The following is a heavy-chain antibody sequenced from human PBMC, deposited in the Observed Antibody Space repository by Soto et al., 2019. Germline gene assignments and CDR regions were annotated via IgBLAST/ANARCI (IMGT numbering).Heavy chain of an antibody. D-gene: IGHD3-3*01. V-gene: IGHV5-51*01. CDR1: GYSFTSYW. CDR3: ARGGVSTRTFDY. J-gene: IGHJ4*01. CDR2: IYPSDSDT. Sequence: GESLKISCKGSGYSFTSYWIGWVRQMPGKGLELMGIIYPSDSDTRYRPSFQGQVTISADKSISSASLQWSSLRASDTAMYYCARGGVSTRTFDYWGHGTPVTVSS.